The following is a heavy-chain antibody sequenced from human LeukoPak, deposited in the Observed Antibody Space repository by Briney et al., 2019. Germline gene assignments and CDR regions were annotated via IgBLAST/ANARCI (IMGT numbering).Heavy chain of an antibody. CDR1: GGSISSSESR. CDR2: ISYNGDT. J-gene: IGHJ4*02. D-gene: IGHD2-2*01. CDR3: ARVRTGTSCYDY. Sequence: SETLSRTCSVSGGSISSSESRWSWIRQHPGQGLEWIGYISYNGDTSYCPSLRSRVVISLDTSKNQFSLKLTSVTAADTAVYYCARVRTGTSCYDYWGQGTRVTVSS. V-gene: IGHV4-31*03.